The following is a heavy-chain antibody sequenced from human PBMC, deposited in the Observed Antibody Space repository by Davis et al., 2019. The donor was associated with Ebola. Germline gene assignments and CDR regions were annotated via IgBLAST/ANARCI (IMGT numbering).Heavy chain of an antibody. V-gene: IGHV3-30*03. CDR2: VSPEGRDQ. D-gene: IGHD6-6*01. Sequence: GGSLRPSCTASGFTVSHAWMNWVRQAPGKGLEWVAVVSPEGRDQYYADSVKGRFIVSRDNSKNTLYLQLNSLRVDDTAVYYCARDQQLVFWGQGTLVTVSS. CDR3: ARDQQLVF. J-gene: IGHJ1*01. CDR1: GFTVSHAW.